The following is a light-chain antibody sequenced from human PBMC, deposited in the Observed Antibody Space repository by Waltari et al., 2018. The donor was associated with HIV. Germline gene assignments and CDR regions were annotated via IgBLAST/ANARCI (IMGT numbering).Light chain of an antibody. Sequence: QSVLTQPHSVSEAPRQRVTISCSGSSSNIGNNAVNWYQQLPGKAPKLLIYYDDLLPSGVSDRFSVSKSGTSASLAISGLQSEDEADYYCAAWDDSLNGPVFGGGTKLTVL. CDR2: YDD. V-gene: IGLV1-36*01. J-gene: IGLJ2*01. CDR3: AAWDDSLNGPV. CDR1: SSNIGNNA.